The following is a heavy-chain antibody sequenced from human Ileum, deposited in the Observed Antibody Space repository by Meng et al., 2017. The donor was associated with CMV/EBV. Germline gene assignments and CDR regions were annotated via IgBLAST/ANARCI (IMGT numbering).Heavy chain of an antibody. D-gene: IGHD6-6*01. Sequence: ASVKVSCKASGYTFTSYDINWVRQATGQGREGMGWMNPNSGNTGYAQNFQGRVTMTRNTSISTVYMELSGLRSEDTAVYYCARRRGGSSWGDFDYWGQGTLVTVSS. CDR1: GYTFTSYD. V-gene: IGHV1-8*01. CDR3: ARRRGGSSWGDFDY. J-gene: IGHJ4*02. CDR2: MNPNSGNT.